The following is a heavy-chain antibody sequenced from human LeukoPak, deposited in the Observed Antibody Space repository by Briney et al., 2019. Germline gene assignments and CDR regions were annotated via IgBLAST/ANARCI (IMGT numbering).Heavy chain of an antibody. Sequence: SETLSLTCTVSGGSISSSYYYWGWIRQPPGKGLEWIGSIYYSGSTYYNPSLKSRVTISVDTSKNQFSLKLRSVTAADTAVYYRASASVAALDYWGQGTLVTVSS. V-gene: IGHV4-39*01. J-gene: IGHJ4*02. D-gene: IGHD6-13*01. CDR1: GGSISSSYYY. CDR3: ASASVAALDY. CDR2: IYYSGST.